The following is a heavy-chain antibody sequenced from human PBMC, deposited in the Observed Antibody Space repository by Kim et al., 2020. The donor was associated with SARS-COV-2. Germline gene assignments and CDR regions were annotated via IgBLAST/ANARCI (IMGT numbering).Heavy chain of an antibody. D-gene: IGHD2-15*01. J-gene: IGHJ4*02. V-gene: IGHV3-74*01. CDR2: INSDESSI. Sequence: GGSLRLSCAASGFTFTTYWMHWVRQAPGKGLVWVSRINSDESSISYADSVKGRFTISRDNAKNTLYLQMNSLRAEDTAVYYCARGWVTANPFPYWGQGALVTVSS. CDR3: ARGWVTANPFPY. CDR1: GFTFTTYW.